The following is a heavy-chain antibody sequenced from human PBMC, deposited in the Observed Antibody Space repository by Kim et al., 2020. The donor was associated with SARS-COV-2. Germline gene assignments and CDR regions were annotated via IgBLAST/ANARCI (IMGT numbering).Heavy chain of an antibody. J-gene: IGHJ5*02. V-gene: IGHV1-24*01. CDR2: FDPEDGET. CDR1: GYTLTELS. D-gene: IGHD3-3*01. CDR3: ATTSVFGVVRGVSWFDP. Sequence: ASVKVSCKVSGYTLTELSMHWVRQAPGKGLEWMEGFDPEDGETIYAQKFQGRVTMTEDTSTDTAYMELSSLRSEDTAVYYCATTSVFGVVRGVSWFDPWGQGTLVTVSS.